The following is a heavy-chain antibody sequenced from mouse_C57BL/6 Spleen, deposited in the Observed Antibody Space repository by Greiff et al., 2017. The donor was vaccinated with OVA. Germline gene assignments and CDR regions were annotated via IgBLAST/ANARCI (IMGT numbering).Heavy chain of an antibody. J-gene: IGHJ1*03. CDR2: ISSGGSYT. CDR1: GFTFSSYG. V-gene: IGHV5-6*01. D-gene: IGHD1-1*01. CDR3: ARQGYYYGSSHWYFDV. Sequence: VQLQQSGGDLVKPGGSLKLSCAASGFTFSSYGMSWVRQTPDKRLEWVATISSGGSYTYYPASVKGRFTISRDNARNTLYLQMSILKSEDTAMYYGARQGYYYGSSHWYFDVWGTGTTVTVSS.